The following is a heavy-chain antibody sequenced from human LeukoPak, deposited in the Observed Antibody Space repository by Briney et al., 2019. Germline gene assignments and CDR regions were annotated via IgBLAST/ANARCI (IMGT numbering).Heavy chain of an antibody. CDR1: GGSISSYY. J-gene: IGHJ4*02. CDR3: ARHSHCSGGSCYSHFDY. V-gene: IGHV4-59*08. Sequence: SETLSLTCTVSGGSISSYYWSWIRQPPGKGLEWIGYIYYSGSTNYNPSLKSRVTISVDTSKNQFSLKLSSVTAADTAVYYCARHSHCSGGSCYSHFDYWGQGTLVTVSS. D-gene: IGHD2-15*01. CDR2: IYYSGST.